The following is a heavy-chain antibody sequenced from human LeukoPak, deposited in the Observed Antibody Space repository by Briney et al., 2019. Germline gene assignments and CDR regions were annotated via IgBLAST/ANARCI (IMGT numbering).Heavy chain of an antibody. Sequence: SETLSLTCTVSGGSISSYYWSWIRQPAGKGLEWIGRIYTSGSTNYNPSLKSRVTMSVDTSKNQFSLKLSSVTAADTAVYYCARDLYSYGTNYYYYYGMDVWGQGTTVTVSS. V-gene: IGHV4-4*07. CDR3: ARDLYSYGTNYYYYYGMDV. CDR2: IYTSGST. CDR1: GGSISSYY. J-gene: IGHJ6*02. D-gene: IGHD5-18*01.